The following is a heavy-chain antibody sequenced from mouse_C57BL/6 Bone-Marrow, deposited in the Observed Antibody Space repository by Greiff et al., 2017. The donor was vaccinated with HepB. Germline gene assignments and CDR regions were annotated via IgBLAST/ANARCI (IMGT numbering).Heavy chain of an antibody. J-gene: IGHJ2*01. Sequence: VKLMESGPGLVAPSQSLSITCTVSGFSLTSYAISWVRQPPGKGLEWLGVIWNGGGTNYNSALKSRLSISKDNSKSQVFLKMNSLQTDDTARYYCARGITTVVYFDYWGQGTTLTVSS. D-gene: IGHD1-1*01. V-gene: IGHV2-9-1*01. CDR3: ARGITTVVYFDY. CDR2: IWNGGGT. CDR1: GFSLTSYA.